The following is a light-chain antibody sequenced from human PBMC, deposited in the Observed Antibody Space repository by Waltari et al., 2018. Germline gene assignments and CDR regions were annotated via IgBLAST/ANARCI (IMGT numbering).Light chain of an antibody. CDR2: LAS. CDR1: QTVLNNSNNKNY. Sequence: DIVMTQSPDSLAVSLGERATINCKSSQTVLNNSNNKNYLTWYQQKPVQPTKLLIYLASTRASVVPDRFSGSESVTDFTLTICSLQAEDVAVYYCQQHYSTPFTFGPGTKVDIK. CDR3: QQHYSTPFT. V-gene: IGKV4-1*01. J-gene: IGKJ3*01.